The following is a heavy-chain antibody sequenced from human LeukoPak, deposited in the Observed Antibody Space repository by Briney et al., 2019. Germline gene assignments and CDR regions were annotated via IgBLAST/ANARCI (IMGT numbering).Heavy chain of an antibody. CDR2: IYSGGST. J-gene: IGHJ4*02. D-gene: IGHD3-22*01. Sequence: GGSLRLSCAASGFTVSSNYMNWVRQAPGMGLEWVSVIYSGGSTYYADSVKGRFTISRDDSKNTLYLQMNSLKTEDTAVYYCTTGLDSSGYHYFDYWGQGTLVTVSS. CDR3: TTGLDSSGYHYFDY. CDR1: GFTVSSNY. V-gene: IGHV3-53*01.